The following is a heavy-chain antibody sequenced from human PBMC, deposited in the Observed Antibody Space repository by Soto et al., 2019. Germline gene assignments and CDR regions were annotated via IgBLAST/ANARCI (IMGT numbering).Heavy chain of an antibody. J-gene: IGHJ5*02. D-gene: IGHD2-15*01. Sequence: QVQLVQSGAEVKKPGSSVKVSCKASGGTFSIYTISWVRQAPGQGLEWMGGSANSAQKFQGRLTVTADESTSTVYLELSSLTSEDKSVYYCARERPPNIAWFDPWGQGTLVSVSS. CDR1: GGTFSIYT. V-gene: IGHV1-69*01. CDR3: ARERPPNIAWFDP. CDR2: SA.